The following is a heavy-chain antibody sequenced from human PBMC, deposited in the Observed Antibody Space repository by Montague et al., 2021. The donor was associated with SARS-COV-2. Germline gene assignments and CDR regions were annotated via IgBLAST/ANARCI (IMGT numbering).Heavy chain of an antibody. J-gene: IGHJ4*02. Sequence: SLRLSCAASGFTFSSYAMHWVRQAPGKGLEWVAVISYDGSNKYYVDSVKGRFTISRDNSKNTLYLQMNSLRAEDTAVYYRAREGLGNYYDSSGYYPFDYWGQGTLVTVSS. CDR2: ISYDGSNK. D-gene: IGHD3-22*01. CDR1: GFTFSSYA. V-gene: IGHV3-30*04. CDR3: AREGLGNYYDSSGYYPFDY.